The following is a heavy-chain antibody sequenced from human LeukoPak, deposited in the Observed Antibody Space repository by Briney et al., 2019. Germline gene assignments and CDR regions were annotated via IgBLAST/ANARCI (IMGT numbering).Heavy chain of an antibody. Sequence: SETLSLTCAVYGGSFSGYYWSWIRPPPGKGLEWIGEINHSGSTNYNPSLKSRVTISVDTSKNQFSLKLSSVTAADTAVYYCARGPLGYCSSTSCYVSVYYYYYMDVWGKGTTVTVSS. V-gene: IGHV4-34*01. CDR3: ARGPLGYCSSTSCYVSVYYYYYMDV. CDR2: INHSGST. CDR1: GGSFSGYY. J-gene: IGHJ6*03. D-gene: IGHD2-2*01.